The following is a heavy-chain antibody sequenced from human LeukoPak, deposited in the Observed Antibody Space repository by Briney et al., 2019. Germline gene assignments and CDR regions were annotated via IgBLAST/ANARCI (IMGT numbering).Heavy chain of an antibody. CDR2: IGTAGAT. Sequence: GGSLRLSCAASGFTFSSYDMHWVRQTTGKGLEWVSGIGTAGATFYPGSVKGRFTISRENAKNSLYLQMNNLRVGDAAVYYCTRATAGFDYWGQGTLVTVSS. V-gene: IGHV3-13*01. CDR1: GFTFSSYD. CDR3: TRATAGFDY. J-gene: IGHJ4*02.